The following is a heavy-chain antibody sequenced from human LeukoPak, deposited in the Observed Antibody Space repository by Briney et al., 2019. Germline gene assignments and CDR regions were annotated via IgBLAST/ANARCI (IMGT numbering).Heavy chain of an antibody. CDR3: AGALKSITIFGVVSNSYYYYMDV. CDR1: GYTFTSYD. CDR2: MNPNSGNT. V-gene: IGHV1-8*03. Sequence: ASVKVSCKASGYTFTSYDINWVRQATGQGLEWMGWMNPNSGNTGYAQKFQGRVTITRNTSISTAYMELSSLRSEDTAVYYCAGALKSITIFGVVSNSYYYYMDVWGKGTTVTVSS. J-gene: IGHJ6*03. D-gene: IGHD3-3*01.